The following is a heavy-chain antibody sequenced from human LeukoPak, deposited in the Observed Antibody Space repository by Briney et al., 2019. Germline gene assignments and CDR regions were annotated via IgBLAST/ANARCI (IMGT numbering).Heavy chain of an antibody. CDR1: GFTVSSNY. Sequence: GGSLRLSCAASGFTVSSNYMSWVRQAPGKGLEWVSVIYSGGSTYYADSVKGRFTISRDNSKNTLYLQMNSLRAEDTAVYYCAKVDTAMVSYFDYWGQGTLVTVSS. J-gene: IGHJ4*02. V-gene: IGHV3-66*01. D-gene: IGHD5-18*01. CDR3: AKVDTAMVSYFDY. CDR2: IYSGGST.